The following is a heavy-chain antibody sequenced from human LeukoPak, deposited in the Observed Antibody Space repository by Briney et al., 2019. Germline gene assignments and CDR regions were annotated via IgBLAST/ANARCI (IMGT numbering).Heavy chain of an antibody. CDR3: ASQGYYYGSGTSWFDP. D-gene: IGHD3-10*01. CDR2: IYYSGST. J-gene: IGHJ5*02. V-gene: IGHV4-59*08. Sequence: SETLSLTCTVSGGSISSYYWSWIRQPPGKGLEWIGYIYYSGSTNYNPSLKSRVTISVDTSKNQFSLKLSSVTAADTAVYYCASQGYYYGSGTSWFDPWGQGTLVTVSS. CDR1: GGSISSYY.